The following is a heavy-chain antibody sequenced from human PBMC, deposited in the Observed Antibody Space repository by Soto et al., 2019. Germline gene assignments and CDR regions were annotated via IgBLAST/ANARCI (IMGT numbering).Heavy chain of an antibody. V-gene: IGHV3-23*01. J-gene: IGHJ5*02. D-gene: IGHD6-19*01. CDR3: AKGAPYSSGWLNWFDP. CDR1: GFTFSTYA. CDR2: ISGSGGTT. Sequence: EVQLLESGGGLVQPGGSLRLSCAASGFTFSTYAMSWVRQAPGKGLEWVSAISGSGGTTYYADSVKGRFTISRDNSKYTLYLQMTSLRAEDTAVYYCAKGAPYSSGWLNWFDPWCQGTLVTVSS.